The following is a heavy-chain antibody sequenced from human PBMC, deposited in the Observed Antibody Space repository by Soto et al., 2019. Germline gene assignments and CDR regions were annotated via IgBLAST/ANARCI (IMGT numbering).Heavy chain of an antibody. CDR3: AKTANGWFSAFDI. Sequence: GGSLRLSCAASGFTFKSYWMSWVRQAPGKGLEWVSAISGSGGTTYYADSVKGRFTFSRDNSKNTLYLQMNSLRAEDKAVYYCAKTANGWFSAFDIWGQGTMVTVSS. CDR2: ISGSGGTT. D-gene: IGHD6-19*01. J-gene: IGHJ3*02. V-gene: IGHV3-23*01. CDR1: GFTFKSYW.